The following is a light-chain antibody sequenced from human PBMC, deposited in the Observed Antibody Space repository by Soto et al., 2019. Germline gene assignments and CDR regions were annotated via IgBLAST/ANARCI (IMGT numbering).Light chain of an antibody. J-gene: IGKJ5*01. CDR2: GAS. V-gene: IGKV3-20*01. Sequence: IVMTLSPATLSVSPGERATLSCRASQSVSSSYLAWYQQKPGQAPRLLIYGASSRATGIPDRFSGSGSGTDFTLTISRLEPEDFAVYYCQHYVSPPITFGQGRRLEIK. CDR3: QHYVSPPIT. CDR1: QSVSSSY.